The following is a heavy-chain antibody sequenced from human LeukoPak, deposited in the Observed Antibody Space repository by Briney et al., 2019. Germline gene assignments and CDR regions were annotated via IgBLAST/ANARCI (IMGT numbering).Heavy chain of an antibody. J-gene: IGHJ5*02. D-gene: IGHD6-13*01. V-gene: IGHV3-21*01. CDR1: GLTFSSYG. Sequence: GGSLRLSCAASGLTFSSYGMHWVRQAPGKGLEWVSSITSSSSYIYYADSVKGRFTISRDNAKNSLYLQMNSLRAEDTAVYYCARAGAAALPINPNWFDPWGQGTLVTVSS. CDR3: ARAGAAALPINPNWFDP. CDR2: ITSSSSYI.